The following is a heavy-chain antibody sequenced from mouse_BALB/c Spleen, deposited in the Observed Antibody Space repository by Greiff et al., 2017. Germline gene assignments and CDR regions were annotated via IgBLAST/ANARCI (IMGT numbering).Heavy chain of an antibody. V-gene: IGHV2-9*02. D-gene: IGHD1-2*01. CDR3: ARDRGVYYGPFAY. CDR1: GFSLTSYG. CDR2: IWAGGST. Sequence: VKLQESGPGLVAPSQSLSITCTVSGFSLTSYGVHWVRQPPGKGLEWLGVIWAGGSTNYNSALMSRLSISKDNSKSQVFLKMNSLQTDDTAMYYCARDRGVYYGPFAYWGQGTLVTVSA. J-gene: IGHJ3*01.